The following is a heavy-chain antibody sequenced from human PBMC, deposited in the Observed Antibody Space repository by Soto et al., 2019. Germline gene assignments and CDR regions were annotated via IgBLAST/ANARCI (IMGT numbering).Heavy chain of an antibody. V-gene: IGHV4-61*08. Sequence: SETLSLTCSVSGASVSTDGYYWSWIRKPPGKGLEYISYIHHTGYTNYSPSLKSRVTTSIDTSKNEFSLKVGSLTAADTALYYYARINRLGTVATYSYHSMDVWSQGTAVTVSS. CDR3: ARINRLGTVATYSYHSMDV. CDR1: GASVSTDGYY. D-gene: IGHD6-19*01. CDR2: IHHTGYT. J-gene: IGHJ6*02.